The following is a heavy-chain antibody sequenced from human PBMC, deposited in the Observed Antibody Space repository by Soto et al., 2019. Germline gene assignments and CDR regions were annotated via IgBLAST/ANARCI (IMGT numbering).Heavy chain of an antibody. Sequence: SETLSLTCTVCGCSISSSSYYWGWIRQPPGKGLEWFGSIYYSGSTYYNPSLKSRVTISVDTSKNQFSLKLSSVTAADTAVYYCASQYGSGITRPSYWGQGTLVTVSS. V-gene: IGHV4-39*01. CDR3: ASQYGSGITRPSY. CDR2: IYYSGST. J-gene: IGHJ4*02. D-gene: IGHD3-10*01. CDR1: GCSISSSSYY.